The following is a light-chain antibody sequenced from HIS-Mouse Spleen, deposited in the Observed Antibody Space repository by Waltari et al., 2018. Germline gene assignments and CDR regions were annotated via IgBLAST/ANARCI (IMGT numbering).Light chain of an antibody. Sequence: QSALTQPASVSGSPGQSITIPCTGTSSDVGGYNYLSWDQQHPGKAPKLMIYDVSNRPSGVSKRFSGSKSGNTASLTISGLQAEDEADYYCSSYTSSSTYVFGTGTKVTVL. CDR1: SSDVGGYNY. J-gene: IGLJ1*01. CDR3: SSYTSSSTYV. CDR2: DVS. V-gene: IGLV2-14*03.